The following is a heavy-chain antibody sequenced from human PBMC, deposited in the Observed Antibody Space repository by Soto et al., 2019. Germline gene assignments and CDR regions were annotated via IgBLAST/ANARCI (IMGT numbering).Heavy chain of an antibody. J-gene: IGHJ4*02. CDR1: GGSITSENW. CDR2: IYYSGST. CDR3: ARPTYNSGSPFDY. D-gene: IGHD1-20*01. Sequence: SETLSLTCTVSGGSITSENWCSWVRQPPGKGLEWIGEIYYSGSTNYNPSLKSRVTISVDTSKNQFSLKLSSVTAADTAVYYCARPTYNSGSPFDYWGQGTLVTVSS. V-gene: IGHV4-4*02.